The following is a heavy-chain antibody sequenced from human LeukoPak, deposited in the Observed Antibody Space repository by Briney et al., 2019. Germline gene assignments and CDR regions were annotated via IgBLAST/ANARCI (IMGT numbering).Heavy chain of an antibody. CDR3: ARTENYIPEDCFDP. J-gene: IGHJ5*02. Sequence: SSGTLSLTCTISGGSISSGGYYWSWIRQHPGKGLEWIGYIYYSGSTYYNPSLKSRVTISVDTSKNQFSLKLSSVTAADTAVYYCARTENYIPEDCFDPWGQGTLVTVSS. CDR2: IYYSGST. V-gene: IGHV4-31*03. D-gene: IGHD5-24*01. CDR1: GGSISSGGYY.